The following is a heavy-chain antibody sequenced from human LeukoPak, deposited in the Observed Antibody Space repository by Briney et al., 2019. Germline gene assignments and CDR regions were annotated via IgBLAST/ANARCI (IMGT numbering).Heavy chain of an antibody. CDR1: GLTFSNAW. D-gene: IGHD3-3*01. CDR2: IKSKTDGGTT. J-gene: IGHJ4*02. CDR3: TTEHYDFWSGYHEY. V-gene: IGHV3-15*01. Sequence: GRSLRLSCAASGLTFSNAWMSWVRQAPGKGLEWVGRIKSKTDGGTTDYAAPVKGRFTISRDDSKNTLYLQMNSLKTEDTAVYYCTTEHYDFWSGYHEYWGQGTLVTVSS.